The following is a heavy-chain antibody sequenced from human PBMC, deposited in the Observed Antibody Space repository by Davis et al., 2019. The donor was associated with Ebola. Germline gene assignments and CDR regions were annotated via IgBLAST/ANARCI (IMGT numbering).Heavy chain of an antibody. CDR2: IYTTGTT. CDR3: ARRALLLWNFDY. J-gene: IGHJ4*02. V-gene: IGHV4-4*07. D-gene: IGHD3-10*01. CDR1: GGSMRGYY. Sequence: SETLSLTCTVSGGSMRGYYWTWIRQPAGRGLEWIGRIYTTGTTDYNPALKSRVTMTVDTSKNQFSLKLNSVTAADAGVYFYARRALLLWNFDYWGPGTLVTVSS.